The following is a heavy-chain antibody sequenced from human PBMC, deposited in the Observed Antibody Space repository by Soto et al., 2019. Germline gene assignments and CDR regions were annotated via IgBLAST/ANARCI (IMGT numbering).Heavy chain of an antibody. V-gene: IGHV3-48*01. Sequence: EVQLVESGGGLVQPGGSLRLSCAASGFTFCSYSMNWVRQAPGKGLEWVSYISSSSSTIYYADSVKGRFTISRDNAKNSLYLQMNSLRAEDTAVYYCASVDYDFWSGYYPSYYYMDVWGKGTTVTVSS. D-gene: IGHD3-3*01. CDR3: ASVDYDFWSGYYPSYYYMDV. CDR1: GFTFCSYS. CDR2: ISSSSSTI. J-gene: IGHJ6*03.